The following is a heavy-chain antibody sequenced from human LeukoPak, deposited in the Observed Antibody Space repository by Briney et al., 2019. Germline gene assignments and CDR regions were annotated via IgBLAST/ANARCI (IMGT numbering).Heavy chain of an antibody. V-gene: IGHV4-31*03. D-gene: IGHD6-25*01. CDR1: GGSISSSGYY. J-gene: IGHJ5*02. Sequence: SQTLSLTCTVSGGSISSSGYYWSWIRQYPGKGLEWIGFIYYTGSTDYKSTLKSRVIISVDTSTNQFSLELSSVTVADTAVYYCARGAYPSAWFDPWGQGTLVTVSS. CDR3: ARGAYPSAWFDP. CDR2: IYYTGST.